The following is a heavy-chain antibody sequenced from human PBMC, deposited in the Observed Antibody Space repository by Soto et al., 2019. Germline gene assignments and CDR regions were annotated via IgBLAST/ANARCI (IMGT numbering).Heavy chain of an antibody. Sequence: GGSLRLSCAASGFTFSRYWMSWVRQAPGKGLEWVANIKEDGSEKYYVDSVKGRFTISRDNTKNSLYLQMISLRAEDTAVYYCARARYCSSTSCFWGQGTLVTVSS. CDR3: ARARYCSSTSCF. CDR2: IKEDGSEK. V-gene: IGHV3-7*01. J-gene: IGHJ4*02. CDR1: GFTFSRYW. D-gene: IGHD2-2*01.